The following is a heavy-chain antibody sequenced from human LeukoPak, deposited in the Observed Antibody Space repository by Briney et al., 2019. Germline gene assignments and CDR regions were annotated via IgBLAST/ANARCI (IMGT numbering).Heavy chain of an antibody. CDR1: GGSISTYY. Sequence: SETLSLTCSVSGGSISTYYWSWIRQPAGKGLEWIGRIYTSGSTKYNPSLKSRVTISVDKSKNQFSLKLTSVTAADTAMYYCARDRSGADYWGQGTLVTVS. J-gene: IGHJ4*02. D-gene: IGHD3-10*01. V-gene: IGHV4-4*07. CDR2: IYTSGST. CDR3: ARDRSGADY.